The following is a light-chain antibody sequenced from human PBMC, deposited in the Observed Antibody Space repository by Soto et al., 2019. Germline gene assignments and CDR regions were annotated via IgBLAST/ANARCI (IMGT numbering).Light chain of an antibody. CDR1: SSDVGGYKY. CDR2: EVS. CDR3: SSYTSSSTIYV. J-gene: IGLJ1*01. Sequence: QSVLAQPASVSGSPGQSITISCTGTSSDVGGYKYVSWYQQHPGKAPKVMIYEVSNRPSGVSNRFSGSKSGNTASLTISGLQAEDEADYYCSSYTSSSTIYVFGTGTKV. V-gene: IGLV2-14*01.